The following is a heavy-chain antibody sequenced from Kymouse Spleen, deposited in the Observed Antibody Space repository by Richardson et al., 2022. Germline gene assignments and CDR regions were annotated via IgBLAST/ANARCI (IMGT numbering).Heavy chain of an antibody. V-gene: IGHV4-34*01. Sequence: QVQLQQWGAGLLKPSETLSLTCAVYGGSFSGYYWSWIRQPPGKGLEWIGEINHSGSTNYNPSLKSRVTISVDTSKNQFSLKLSSVTAADTAVYYCARDYGGNSDYYYGMDVWGQGTTVTVSS. CDR1: GGSFSGYY. D-gene: IGHD4-23*01. J-gene: IGHJ6*02. CDR3: ARDYGGNSDYYYGMDV. CDR2: INHSGST.